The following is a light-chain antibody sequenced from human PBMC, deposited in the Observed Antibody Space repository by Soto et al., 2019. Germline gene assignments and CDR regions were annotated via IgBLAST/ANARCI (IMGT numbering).Light chain of an antibody. V-gene: IGKV1-33*01. CDR2: EES. CDR3: QQCDDCIT. Sequence: DIQMTQSPSSLSASVGDRVTITCQASQDIKNYLNWYQQKPGKAPKLLIYEESNLETGVPSRFSGSGSGRSFTFTISSLQPEDIATYYCQQCDDCITVGGGTRIEIK. J-gene: IGKJ4*01. CDR1: QDIKNY.